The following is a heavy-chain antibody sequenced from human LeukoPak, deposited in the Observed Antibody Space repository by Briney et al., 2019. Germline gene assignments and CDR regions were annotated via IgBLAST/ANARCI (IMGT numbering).Heavy chain of an antibody. Sequence: GGSLRLSRAASGFTFSSYTMNWVRQAPGKGLEWVSCISSSSGYIYYADSVKGRFTISRDNAKNSLYLQMNSLRAEDTAVYLCARDQDGSYSFDYWGQGTLVTVSP. CDR1: GFTFSSYT. CDR2: ISSSSGYI. J-gene: IGHJ4*02. D-gene: IGHD1-26*01. CDR3: ARDQDGSYSFDY. V-gene: IGHV3-21*01.